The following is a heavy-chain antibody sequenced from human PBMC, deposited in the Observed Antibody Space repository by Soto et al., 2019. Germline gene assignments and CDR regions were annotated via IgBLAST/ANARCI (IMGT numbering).Heavy chain of an antibody. CDR3: ARDLYTFPAIMGS. CDR1: DGTIINYY. V-gene: IGHV4-59*01. D-gene: IGHD3-16*01. J-gene: IGHJ1*01. Sequence: SQTLSLTCTVSDGTIINYYWSWILQPPGKGLEWIGTNYNPSLKSRVTISVDKSNNQFSLKLRSVTAADTALYYCARDLYTFPAIMGSWGQRSPVPVSS. CDR2: T.